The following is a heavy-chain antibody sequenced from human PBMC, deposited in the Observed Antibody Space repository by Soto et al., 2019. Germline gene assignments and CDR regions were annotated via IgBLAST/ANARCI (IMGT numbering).Heavy chain of an antibody. J-gene: IGHJ6*02. Sequence: QVQLVQSGAEVKKPGSSVKLSCKASGGTFSSYAINWVRQAPGQGLEWMGGIVPILGTANYAQKFQGRVTITADESTSTAYMDLSSLRSEDTAVYYCARDLSTSSPDVWGQGTTVTVSS. CDR3: ARDLSTSSPDV. CDR1: GGTFSSYA. V-gene: IGHV1-69*11. CDR2: IVPILGTA. D-gene: IGHD2-2*01.